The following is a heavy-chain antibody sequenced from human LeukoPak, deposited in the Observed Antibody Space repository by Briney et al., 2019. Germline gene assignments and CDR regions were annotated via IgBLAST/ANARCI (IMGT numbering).Heavy chain of an antibody. CDR3: ARAGGVLRYFDWPSRGMDV. D-gene: IGHD3-9*01. CDR2: IIPIFGTA. J-gene: IGHJ6*03. Sequence: SVKVSCKASGGTFSSYAISWVRQAPGQGLEWMGGIIPIFGTANYAQEFQGRVTITTDESTSTAYMELSSLRSEDTAVYYCARAGGVLRYFDWPSRGMDVWGKGTTVTVSS. CDR1: GGTFSSYA. V-gene: IGHV1-69*05.